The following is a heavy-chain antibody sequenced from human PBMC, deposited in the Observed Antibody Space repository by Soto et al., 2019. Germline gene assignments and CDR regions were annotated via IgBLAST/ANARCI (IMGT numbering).Heavy chain of an antibody. J-gene: IGHJ6*03. Sequence: SETLSLTCTVSGGSISSYYWSWIRQPPGKGLEWIGYIYYSGSTNYNPSLKSRVTISVDTSKNQFSLKLSSVTAADTAVYYCARQWGYYGSGSYYIRSNYMDVWGKGTTVTVSS. CDR1: GGSISSYY. D-gene: IGHD3-10*01. V-gene: IGHV4-59*08. CDR3: ARQWGYYGSGSYYIRSNYMDV. CDR2: IYYSGST.